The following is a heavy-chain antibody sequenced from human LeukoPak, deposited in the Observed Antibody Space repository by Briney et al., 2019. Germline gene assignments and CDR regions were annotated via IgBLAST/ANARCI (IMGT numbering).Heavy chain of an antibody. V-gene: IGHV4-34*01. D-gene: IGHD3-10*01. Sequence: SETLSLTCAVYGGSFSGYYWSWIRQPPGKGLEWIGEINHSGSTNYNPSLKSRVTISVDTSKNQFSLKLSSVTAADTAVYYCARRLPSRRQVVRGVIRAFDIWGQGTMVTVSS. J-gene: IGHJ3*02. CDR2: INHSGST. CDR3: ARRLPSRRQVVRGVIRAFDI. CDR1: GGSFSGYY.